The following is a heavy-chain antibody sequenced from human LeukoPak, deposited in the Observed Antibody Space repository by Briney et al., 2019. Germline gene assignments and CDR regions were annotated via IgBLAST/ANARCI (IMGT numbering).Heavy chain of an antibody. Sequence: SETLSLTCAVYGGSFSAYYWSWVRQPPGKGLEWIGEINHSGSTNYNPSLKSRVTISVDTSKNQFSLKLSSVTAADTAVYYCATQTKYDTSAFYPNWFDPWGQGTLVTVSS. J-gene: IGHJ5*02. V-gene: IGHV4-34*01. CDR3: ATQTKYDTSAFYPNWFDP. D-gene: IGHD3-22*01. CDR2: INHSGST. CDR1: GGSFSAYY.